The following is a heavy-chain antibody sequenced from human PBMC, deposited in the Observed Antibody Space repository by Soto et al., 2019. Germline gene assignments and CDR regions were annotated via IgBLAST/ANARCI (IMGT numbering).Heavy chain of an antibody. V-gene: IGHV4-30-4*01. Sequence: TLSLTCTVSGGSISSGDYYWSWIRQPPGKGLEWIGYIYYSGSTYYNPSLKSRVTISVDTSKNQFSLKLSSVTAAATAVYYCARALGGSYYQAFDYWGQGTLVTVSS. CDR2: IYYSGST. D-gene: IGHD1-26*01. CDR3: ARALGGSYYQAFDY. J-gene: IGHJ4*02. CDR1: GGSISSGDYY.